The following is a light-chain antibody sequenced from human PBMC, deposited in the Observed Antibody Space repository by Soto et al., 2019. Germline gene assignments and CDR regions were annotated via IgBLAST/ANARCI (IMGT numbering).Light chain of an antibody. CDR1: QDISNF. V-gene: IGKV1-27*01. J-gene: IGKJ3*01. CDR3: QQYSSVPF. Sequence: DIQMTQSPTSLSASVGDRVTITCRASQDISNFLAWYQQNPWKAPKLLIYAASTLQSGVPSQFSGSGSGTDLTFTINSLQPEDVASYSCQQYSSVPFLGPGNKVEI. CDR2: AAS.